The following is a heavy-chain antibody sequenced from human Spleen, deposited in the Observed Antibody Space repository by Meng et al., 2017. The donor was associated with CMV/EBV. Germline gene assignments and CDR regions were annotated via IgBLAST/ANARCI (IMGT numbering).Heavy chain of an antibody. CDR3: ARVVKDFWGDYYTAFGY. V-gene: IGHV1-18*01. J-gene: IGHJ4*02. D-gene: IGHD3-3*01. Sequence: ASVKVSCKASGYTFTSYGLSWVRQAPGQGLEWMGWISAYNGHTKYAQKFLGRVTMTRATSISTAYMELNSLKSEDTAVYYCARVVKDFWGDYYTAFGYWGQGTLVTVSS. CDR1: GYTFTSYG. CDR2: ISAYNGHT.